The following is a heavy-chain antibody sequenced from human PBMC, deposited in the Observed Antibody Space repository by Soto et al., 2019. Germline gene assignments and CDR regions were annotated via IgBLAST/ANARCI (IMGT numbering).Heavy chain of an antibody. CDR2: ISTYDGNT. D-gene: IGHD2-15*01. V-gene: IGHV1-18*01. CDR1: GYTFFTYG. Sequence: GASVKVSCKASGYTFFTYGITWVRPAPGQGLEWMGWISTYDGNTDYAQKLQGRVTMTTDTSTRTAYMELRSLRSDDTAVYYCAQKCSGPSLFIPGGRGTLVTVSS. J-gene: IGHJ5*02. CDR3: AQKCSGPSLFIP.